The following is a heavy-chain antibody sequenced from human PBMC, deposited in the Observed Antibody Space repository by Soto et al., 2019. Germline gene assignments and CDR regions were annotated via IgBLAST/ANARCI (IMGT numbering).Heavy chain of an antibody. CDR1: GGSISSYY. CDR2: IYYSGST. J-gene: IGHJ4*02. CDR3: ARRWGTSFDF. V-gene: IGHV4-59*01. D-gene: IGHD7-27*01. Sequence: QVQLQESGPGLVKPSETLSLTYTVSGGSISSYYWSWIRQPPGKGLEWIGYIYYSGSTNYNPSLKSRVTISVDTSKNQFSLKVSSVTAADTAVYYCARRWGTSFDFWGQGTLVTVSS.